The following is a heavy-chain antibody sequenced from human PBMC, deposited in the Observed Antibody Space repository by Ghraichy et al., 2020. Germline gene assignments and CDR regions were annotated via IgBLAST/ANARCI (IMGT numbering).Heavy chain of an antibody. J-gene: IGHJ6*02. D-gene: IGHD4-11*01. V-gene: IGHV1-46*01. CDR3: ASNPVTPDYYYYGMDV. Sequence: ASVKVSCKASGYTFTSYYMHWVRQAPGQGLEWMGIINPSGGSTSYAQKFQGRVTMTRDTSTSTVYMELSSLRSEDTAVYYCASNPVTPDYYYYGMDVWGQGTTVTVSS. CDR2: INPSGGST. CDR1: GYTFTSYY.